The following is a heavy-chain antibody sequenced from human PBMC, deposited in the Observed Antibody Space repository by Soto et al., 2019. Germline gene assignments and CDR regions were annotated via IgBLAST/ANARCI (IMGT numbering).Heavy chain of an antibody. CDR2: ISSTGST. Sequence: QVQLQESGPGLVKPSETLSLTCFVSGGSINQYYWSWIRQPPGKGLEWIGYISSTGSTNYNPSLRSRVSISRDTSENQFSLELTSVTAADTAVYYCAGGTGAVWESFYWGRGTLVSVSS. V-gene: IGHV4-59*03. CDR3: AGGTGAVWESFY. J-gene: IGHJ4*02. D-gene: IGHD3-16*01. CDR1: GGSINQYY.